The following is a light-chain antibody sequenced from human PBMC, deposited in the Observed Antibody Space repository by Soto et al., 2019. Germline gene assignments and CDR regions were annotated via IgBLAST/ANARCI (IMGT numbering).Light chain of an antibody. CDR3: QKYNSAPALT. CDR2: AAS. J-gene: IGKJ4*01. Sequence: DIQMTQSPSSLSASVGDRVTITCRVSQGISNYLAWYQQKPGKVPKLLIYAASTLQSGVPSRFSGSGSGTEFTLTISSLQPEDVATYYCQKYNSAPALTFGGGTKVEIK. CDR1: QGISNY. V-gene: IGKV1-27*01.